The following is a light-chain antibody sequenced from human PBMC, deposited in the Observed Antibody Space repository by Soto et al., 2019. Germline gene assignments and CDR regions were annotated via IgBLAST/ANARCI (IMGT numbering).Light chain of an antibody. CDR2: GAS. CDR1: QRIATW. V-gene: IGKV1-5*01. J-gene: IGKJ3*01. Sequence: DIPLTQSPSTLSASVGDRVTITCRASQRIATWLAWYQHQPGSAPKLLIYGASTLQSGVPSRFSGSGSGTDFTLTISCLQSEDFATYYCQQYYSYPRTFGPGTKVDI. CDR3: QQYYSYPRT.